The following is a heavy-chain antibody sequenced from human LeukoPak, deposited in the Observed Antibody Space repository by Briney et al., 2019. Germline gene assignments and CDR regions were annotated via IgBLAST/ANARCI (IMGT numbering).Heavy chain of an antibody. V-gene: IGHV1-18*01. CDR3: ARAMVRGVIPQYWFDP. CDR2: ISAYNGNT. D-gene: IGHD3-10*01. CDR1: GYTFTSYG. Sequence: ASVTVSCKASGYTFTSYGITWVRQAPGQGLEWMGWISAYNGNTNYAQKLQGRVTMTTDTSTSTAYMELRGLRSDDTAVYYCARAMVRGVIPQYWFDPWGQGTLVTVSS. J-gene: IGHJ5*02.